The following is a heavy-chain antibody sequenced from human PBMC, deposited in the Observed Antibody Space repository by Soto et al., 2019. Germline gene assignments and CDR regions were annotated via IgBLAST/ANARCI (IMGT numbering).Heavy chain of an antibody. CDR3: ARPESIAARPSPFDY. V-gene: IGHV3-11*06. CDR1: GFTFSDYY. CDR2: ISSSSSYT. J-gene: IGHJ4*02. D-gene: IGHD6-6*01. Sequence: PGGSLRLSCADSGFTFSDYYLSWIRLAPGEGLEWVSYISSSSSYTTYADSVKGRFTISRDNAKNSLYLQMNSLRAENTPVYYCARPESIAARPSPFDYWGQGTLVTVSS.